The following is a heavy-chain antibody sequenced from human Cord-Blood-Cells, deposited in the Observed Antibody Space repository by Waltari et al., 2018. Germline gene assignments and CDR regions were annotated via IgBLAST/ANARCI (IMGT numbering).Heavy chain of an antibody. D-gene: IGHD2-15*01. J-gene: IGHJ5*02. Sequence: QVQLVQSGAEVKKPGSSVKVSCTASGGTLRSYAISWVRQAPGQGLEWMGVRTPIMGTANYEQKCHGIVTITADESTGTAYLERSRLRSEDTAVYYCARDVVAFCSGGSCYWFDPWGQGTLVTVSS. V-gene: IGHV1-69*01. CDR3: ARDVVAFCSGGSCYWFDP. CDR2: RTPIMGTA. CDR1: GGTLRSYA.